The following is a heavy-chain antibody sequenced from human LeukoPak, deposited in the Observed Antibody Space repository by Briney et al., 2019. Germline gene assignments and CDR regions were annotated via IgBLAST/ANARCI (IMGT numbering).Heavy chain of an antibody. CDR1: GFIVSSTY. CDR3: ARDENYAFDI. J-gene: IGHJ3*02. D-gene: IGHD2/OR15-2a*01. CDR2: IYSGGST. Sequence: GGSLRLSCAASGFIVSSTYMSWVRQAPGRGLEWVSVIYSGGSTYYADFVKGRFTSSRDSSKNTLYLQMNSLRAEDTAVYYCARDENYAFDIWGQGTMVTVSS. V-gene: IGHV3-53*01.